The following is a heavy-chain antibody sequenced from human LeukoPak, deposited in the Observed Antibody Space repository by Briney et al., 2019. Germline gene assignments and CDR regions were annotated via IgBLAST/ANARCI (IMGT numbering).Heavy chain of an antibody. Sequence: PGGSLRLSCAASGFTFTSYAMNWVRQAPGKGLEWVSVISASGATTDYADSVKGRFTISRDNSKNTVYLQMNSLRAEDTAVYYCARFNEQQMFFQHWGQGTLVTVSS. CDR1: GFTFTSYA. CDR2: ISASGATT. D-gene: IGHD6-13*01. J-gene: IGHJ1*01. CDR3: ARFNEQQMFFQH. V-gene: IGHV3-23*01.